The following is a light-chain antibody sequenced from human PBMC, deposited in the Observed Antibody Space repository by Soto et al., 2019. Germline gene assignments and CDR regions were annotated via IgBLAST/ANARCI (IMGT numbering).Light chain of an antibody. V-gene: IGKV4-1*01. CDR1: QSVLYSSNNKNY. J-gene: IGKJ2*01. Sequence: DIVMTQSPDSLAVSLGERATINCKSSQSVLYSSNNKNYLAWYQQKPGQPPKLLIHWASTRESGVPDRFSGSGSGTYFTLTISSLQAEDVAVYYCQQYYSTPPYDFGQGTKLEIK. CDR2: WAS. CDR3: QQYYSTPPYD.